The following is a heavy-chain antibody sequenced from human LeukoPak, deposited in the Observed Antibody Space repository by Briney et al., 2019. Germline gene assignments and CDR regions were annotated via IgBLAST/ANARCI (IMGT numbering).Heavy chain of an antibody. CDR2: VYYRGTT. Sequence: SETLSLTCTVSGGSIRSISYNWDWIRQSPGKGLEWIGSVYYRGTTYYKPSLKSRVTISVEMSKNQFSLKLSSVTAADTAVYYCARLGSSSFDWGQGTLVTVSS. V-gene: IGHV4-39*07. J-gene: IGHJ4*02. CDR1: GGSIRSISYN. D-gene: IGHD6-6*01. CDR3: ARLGSSSFD.